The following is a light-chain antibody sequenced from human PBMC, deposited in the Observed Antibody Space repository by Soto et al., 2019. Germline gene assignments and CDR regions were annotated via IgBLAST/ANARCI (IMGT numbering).Light chain of an antibody. CDR3: QQSYSTPPWT. J-gene: IGKJ1*01. Sequence: MPMTRSPSSLSASGGYRVTNTGRASQSISSYLNWYQQKPGKAPKLLIYAASSLQSGVPSRFSGSGSGTDFTLTISSLQPEDFATYYCQQSYSTPPWTFGQGTKVDIK. V-gene: IGKV1-39*01. CDR2: AAS. CDR1: QSISSY.